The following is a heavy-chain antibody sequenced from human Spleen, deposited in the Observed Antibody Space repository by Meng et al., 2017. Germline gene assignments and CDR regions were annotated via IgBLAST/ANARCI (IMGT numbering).Heavy chain of an antibody. Sequence: SETLSLTCAVYGGSFSGYYWSWIRQPPGKGLEWIGEINHSGSTNYNPSLKSRVTISVDTSKNQFSLKLSSVTAADTAVYYCARRWSDYAYYYYGMDVWGQGTTVTVSS. CDR1: GGSFSGYY. CDR3: ARRWSDYAYYYYGMDV. V-gene: IGHV4-34*01. D-gene: IGHD4-17*01. CDR2: INHSGST. J-gene: IGHJ6*02.